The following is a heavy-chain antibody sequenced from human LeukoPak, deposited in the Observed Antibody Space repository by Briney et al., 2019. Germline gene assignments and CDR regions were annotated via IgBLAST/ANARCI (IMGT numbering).Heavy chain of an antibody. Sequence: ASVKVSCKASGYTFTGYYMHWVRQAPGQGLEWMGWINPNSGGTNYAQKFQGRVTMTRDMSTSTVYMELSSLRSEDTAVYYCARDGYCSSTSCLEWEFDYWGQGTLVTVSS. D-gene: IGHD2-2*03. J-gene: IGHJ4*02. V-gene: IGHV1-2*02. CDR1: GYTFTGYY. CDR3: ARDGYCSSTSCLEWEFDY. CDR2: INPNSGGT.